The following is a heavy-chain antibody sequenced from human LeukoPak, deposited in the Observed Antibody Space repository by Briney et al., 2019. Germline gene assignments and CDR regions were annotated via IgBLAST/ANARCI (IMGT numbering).Heavy chain of an antibody. CDR1: GDSISSHY. CDR2: IYYSGST. D-gene: IGHD5-18*01. J-gene: IGHJ4*02. V-gene: IGHV4-59*11. Sequence: PSETLSLTCTVSGDSISSHYWSWIRQPPGRGLEWIGYIYYSGSTNYNPSLKSRVTISVDTSKNQFSLKLSSVTAADTAVYYCARVAPQGGYSYGYYFDYWGQGTLVTVSS. CDR3: ARVAPQGGYSYGYYFDY.